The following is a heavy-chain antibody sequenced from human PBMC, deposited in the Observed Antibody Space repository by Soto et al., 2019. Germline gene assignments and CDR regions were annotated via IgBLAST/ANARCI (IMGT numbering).Heavy chain of an antibody. Sequence: PGGSLRLSCAASGGPFRSYDMHWVRQATGKGLEWVSAIGTAGDTYYPGSVKGRFTISRENAKNSLYLQMNSLRAGGTAVYYCARGAVAGPKDYWGQGTLVTVSS. V-gene: IGHV3-13*01. D-gene: IGHD6-19*01. CDR1: GGPFRSYD. J-gene: IGHJ4*02. CDR2: IGTAGDT. CDR3: ARGAVAGPKDY.